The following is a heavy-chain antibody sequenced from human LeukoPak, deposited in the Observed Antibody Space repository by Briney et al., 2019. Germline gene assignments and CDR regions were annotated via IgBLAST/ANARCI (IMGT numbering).Heavy chain of an antibody. CDR3: ARVGRGSYGAFDI. V-gene: IGHV3-11*06. D-gene: IGHD4-17*01. Sequence: GGSLRLSCAASGFTFSDYYMSWIRQAPGKGLEWVSYISSRSSYTHYADSVKGRFTISRDNAKNSLYLQMNSLRADDTAVYYCARVGRGSYGAFDIWGQGTMVTVSS. CDR1: GFTFSDYY. J-gene: IGHJ3*02. CDR2: ISSRSSYT.